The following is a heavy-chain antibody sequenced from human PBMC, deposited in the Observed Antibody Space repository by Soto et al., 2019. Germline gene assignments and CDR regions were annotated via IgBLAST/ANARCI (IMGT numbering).Heavy chain of an antibody. J-gene: IGHJ4*02. V-gene: IGHV3-74*01. CDR2: INSDGSIT. CDR3: VVFADRGG. CDR1: GFTLSDYW. Sequence: EVQLVESGGGLVQPGGSLRLSCAASGFTLSDYWMHWVRQAPGKGPVWVSRINSDGSITTYADSVKGRFTISRDNAKNTLYLEMQGLRAEDTAVYYCVVFADRGGWGQGTLVTVSS.